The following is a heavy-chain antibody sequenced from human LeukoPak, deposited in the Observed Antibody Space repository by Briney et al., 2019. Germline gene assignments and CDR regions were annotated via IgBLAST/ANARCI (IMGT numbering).Heavy chain of an antibody. CDR2: ISYDGSNE. D-gene: IGHD3-10*01. CDR3: ARLPFLWFGATDAFDI. Sequence: PGGSLRLSCAASGFTFSSYVMHWVRQAPGKGLEWVAIISYDGSNEYYADSVKGRFTISRDNSKNTLYLQMNSLRAADTAVYYCARLPFLWFGATDAFDIWGQGTMVTVSS. V-gene: IGHV3-30*04. CDR1: GFTFSSYV. J-gene: IGHJ3*02.